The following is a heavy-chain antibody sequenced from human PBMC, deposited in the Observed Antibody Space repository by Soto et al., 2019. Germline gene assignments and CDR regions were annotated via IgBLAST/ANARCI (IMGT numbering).Heavy chain of an antibody. Sequence: QVQLVQSGAEVKKPGASVKVSCKASGYTFTGYYMHCVRQAPGQGLEWMGWINPNSGGTNYAQKFQGRVTNARDRSISTAYMELSRLRSDDTAVYYCARDQRSGWFDEGLDYWGKGTLVTVSS. J-gene: IGHJ4*02. CDR3: ARDQRSGWFDEGLDY. V-gene: IGHV1-2*02. D-gene: IGHD6-19*01. CDR1: GYTFTGYY. CDR2: INPNSGGT.